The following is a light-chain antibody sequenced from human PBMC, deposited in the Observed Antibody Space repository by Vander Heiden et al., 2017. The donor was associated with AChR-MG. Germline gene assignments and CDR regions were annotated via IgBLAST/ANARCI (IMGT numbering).Light chain of an antibody. J-gene: IGLJ1*01. CDR3: SSYTSSSTLGV. CDR1: SSDVGGYNY. Sequence: SALTQPAFVSGSPGQSITISCTGTSSDVGGYNYVSWYQQHPGKAPKLMIYDVSKRPSGVSNRFSGSKSGNTASLTISGLQAEDEADYYCSSYTSSSTLGVFGTGTKVTVL. CDR2: DVS. V-gene: IGLV2-14*01.